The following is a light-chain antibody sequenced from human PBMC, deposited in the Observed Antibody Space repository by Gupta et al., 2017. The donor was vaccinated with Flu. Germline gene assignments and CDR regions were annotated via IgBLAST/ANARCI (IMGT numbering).Light chain of an antibody. Sequence: LPHSPATMCFAPGERATLSVRASQSVSSYLAWYQQKPGQAPRLLSYDASNRATGIPARFSGSGSGTDFTLTISSLEPEDFAVYYCQQRSNWLLTFGGGTKVEIK. CDR3: QQRSNWLLT. CDR2: DAS. V-gene: IGKV3-11*01. CDR1: QSVSSY. J-gene: IGKJ4*01.